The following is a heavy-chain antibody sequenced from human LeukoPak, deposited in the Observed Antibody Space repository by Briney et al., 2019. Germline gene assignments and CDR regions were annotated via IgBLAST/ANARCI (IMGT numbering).Heavy chain of an antibody. CDR2: ISGSGGST. V-gene: IGHV3-23*01. D-gene: IGHD2-15*01. CDR1: GVTFSSYA. CDR3: AKSLGYCNGGSCYSYYFDY. J-gene: IGHJ4*02. Sequence: GGSLRLSCAASGVTFSSYAMSWVRQAPGKGLEWVSAISGSGGSTYYADSVKGRFTISRDNSKNTLYLQMNSLRAEDTAVYYCAKSLGYCNGGSCYSYYFDYWGQGTLVTVSS.